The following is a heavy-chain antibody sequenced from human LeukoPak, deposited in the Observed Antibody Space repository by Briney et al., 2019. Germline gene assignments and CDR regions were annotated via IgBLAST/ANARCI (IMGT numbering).Heavy chain of an antibody. Sequence: ASVKVSCKASGYTFTSYGISWVRQAPGQGLEWMGWISAYNGNTNYAQKLQGRVTMTTDTSTSTAYMELRSLRSDDTAVYYCARHTATSYYYDSSGYLSALFFDYWGQGTLVTVSS. J-gene: IGHJ4*02. CDR1: GYTFTSYG. D-gene: IGHD3-22*01. CDR2: ISAYNGNT. CDR3: ARHTATSYYYDSSGYLSALFFDY. V-gene: IGHV1-18*01.